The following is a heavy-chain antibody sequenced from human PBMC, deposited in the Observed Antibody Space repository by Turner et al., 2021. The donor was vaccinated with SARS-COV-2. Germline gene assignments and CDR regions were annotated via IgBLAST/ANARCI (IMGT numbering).Heavy chain of an antibody. CDR1: GYSLTELS. Sequence: QVQLVQSGAEGKKLGASVKLSCKVSGYSLTELSMHWVRQAPGKGLEWMGGFDPEDAETIYAQKFQGRVTMTEDTSTDTAYMELSSLRSEDTAVYYCATGYAYCGGDCSIHYWGQGTLVTVSS. CDR2: FDPEDAET. V-gene: IGHV1-24*01. J-gene: IGHJ4*02. D-gene: IGHD2-21*02. CDR3: ATGYAYCGGDCSIHY.